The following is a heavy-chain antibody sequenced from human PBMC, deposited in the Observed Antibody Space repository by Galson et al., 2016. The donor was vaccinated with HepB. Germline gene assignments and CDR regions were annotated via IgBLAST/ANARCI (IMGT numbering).Heavy chain of an antibody. V-gene: IGHV1-69*13. CDR1: GGSFSNFA. CDR2: IIPILGTP. CDR3: ASVVCSVTSCYLYHYYYFALNV. J-gene: IGHJ6*02. D-gene: IGHD2-2*01. Sequence: SVKVSCKASGGSFSNFAITWVRQAPGQGLEWMGGIIPILGTPNYAQGFQGRITITADESTSTVYMYLTRLRFEDTALYYCASVVCSVTSCYLYHYYYFALNVWGQGTTVTVSS.